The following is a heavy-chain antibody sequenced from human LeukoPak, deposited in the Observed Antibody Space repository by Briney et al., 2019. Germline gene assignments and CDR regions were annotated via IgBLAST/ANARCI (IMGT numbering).Heavy chain of an antibody. CDR3: ARDSSGVVVAATFDY. CDR2: ISAYNGNT. D-gene: IGHD2-15*01. Sequence: GASVKVSCKASGYTFTSYGISWVRHAPGQGLEWMGWISAYNGNTNYAQKLQGRVTMTTDTSTSTAYMELRSLRSDDTAVYYCARDSSGVVVAATFDYWGQGTLVTVSS. V-gene: IGHV1-18*01. CDR1: GYTFTSYG. J-gene: IGHJ4*02.